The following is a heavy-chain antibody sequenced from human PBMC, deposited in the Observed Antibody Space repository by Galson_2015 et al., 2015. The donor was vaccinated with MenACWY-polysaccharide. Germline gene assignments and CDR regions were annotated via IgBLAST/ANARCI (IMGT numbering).Heavy chain of an antibody. J-gene: IGHJ4*02. CDR2: ISFDGNNK. D-gene: IGHD5-24*01. V-gene: IGHV3-30-3*01. CDR1: GFTFNNYA. CDR3: ASGRTDGYNPPGGVEDY. Sequence: SLRLSCAASGFTFNNYAMHWVRQAPGKGLEWVAVISFDGNNKYYADSVEGRFTISRDNSKNALYLQMNSLRTEDTAVYHCASGRTDGYNPPGGVEDYWGQGTLVTVSS.